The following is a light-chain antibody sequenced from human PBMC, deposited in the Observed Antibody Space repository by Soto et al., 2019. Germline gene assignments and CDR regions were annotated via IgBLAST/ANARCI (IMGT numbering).Light chain of an antibody. CDR2: KAS. Sequence: DIQMTQSPSTLSGSVGYRVTITCRASQTISSWLAWYQHKPLKAPKLLIYKASTLKSGVPSRFSGSGSGTEFTLTISSLQPDDFATYYCQHYNSYSEAFGQGTTVDIK. CDR3: QHYNSYSEA. J-gene: IGKJ1*01. V-gene: IGKV1-5*03. CDR1: QTISSW.